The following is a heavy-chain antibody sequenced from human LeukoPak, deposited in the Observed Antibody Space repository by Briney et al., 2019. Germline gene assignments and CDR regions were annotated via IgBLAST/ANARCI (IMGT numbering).Heavy chain of an antibody. CDR1: GYTFTSYG. CDR2: ISAYNGNT. J-gene: IGHJ6*02. Sequence: ASVKVSCKASGYTFTSYGISWVRQAPGQGLEWMGWISAYNGNTNYAQKFQGRVTMTTDTSTTTAYMELRSLRSDDTAVYYCARELSSAAMGGYYYCGMDVWGQGTTVTVSS. V-gene: IGHV1-18*01. D-gene: IGHD2-2*01. CDR3: ARELSSAAMGGYYYCGMDV.